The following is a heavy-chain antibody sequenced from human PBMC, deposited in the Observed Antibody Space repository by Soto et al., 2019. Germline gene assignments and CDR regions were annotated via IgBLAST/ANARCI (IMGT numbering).Heavy chain of an antibody. CDR2: ISGGGVTT. D-gene: IGHD3-9*01. CDR1: GFPFSSYW. V-gene: IGHV3-74*01. J-gene: IGHJ4*02. Sequence: EVQLVESGGDLVQRGGSLRLSCAASGFPFSSYWMHWVRHTPGKGLDWVARISGGGVTTYYADSVTGRFTVSRDNAKNTLSLQISGLRAEDTAVYYCARKYYGLLTGYYTDYWGQGTLVSVSS. CDR3: ARKYYGLLTGYYTDY.